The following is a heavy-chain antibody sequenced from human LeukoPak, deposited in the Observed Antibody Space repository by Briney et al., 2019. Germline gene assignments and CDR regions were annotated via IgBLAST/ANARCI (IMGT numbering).Heavy chain of an antibody. CDR1: GYTFTSYG. V-gene: IGHV1-18*01. CDR3: ARDSGGYSYGEFDY. D-gene: IGHD5-18*01. Sequence: ASVKVSCKASGYTFTSYGISWLRQAPGQGLEWMGWISAYNGNTNYAQKLQGRVTMTTDTSTSTAYMELRSLRSDDTAVYYCARDSGGYSYGEFDYCGQGTLVTVSS. J-gene: IGHJ4*02. CDR2: ISAYNGNT.